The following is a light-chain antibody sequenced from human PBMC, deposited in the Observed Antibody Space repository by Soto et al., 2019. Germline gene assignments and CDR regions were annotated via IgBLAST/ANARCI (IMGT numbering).Light chain of an antibody. CDR1: QSVSSY. J-gene: IGKJ1*01. Sequence: EIVLTQSPATLSLSPGERATLSCRASQSVSSYLAWYQQKPGQAPRLLIYDASNRATGIPAMFSGSGSGTDFTLTISSLEPEDFAAYYCQQRSNWPPWTFGQGTKVEIK. CDR3: QQRSNWPPWT. V-gene: IGKV3-11*01. CDR2: DAS.